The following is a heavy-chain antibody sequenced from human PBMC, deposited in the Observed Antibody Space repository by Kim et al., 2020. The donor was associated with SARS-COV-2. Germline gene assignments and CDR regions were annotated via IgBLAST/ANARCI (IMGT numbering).Heavy chain of an antibody. J-gene: IGHJ3*02. CDR2: IYSGGST. D-gene: IGHD6-6*01. CDR3: ARNLLGGISAAARHWAFDI. CDR1: GFTVSSNY. V-gene: IGHV3-53*01. Sequence: GGSLRLSCAASGFTVSSNYMSWVRQAPGKGLEWVSVIYSGGSTYYADSVKGRFTISRDNSKNTLYLQMNSLRAEDTAVYYCARNLLGGISAAARHWAFDIWGQGTMVTVSS.